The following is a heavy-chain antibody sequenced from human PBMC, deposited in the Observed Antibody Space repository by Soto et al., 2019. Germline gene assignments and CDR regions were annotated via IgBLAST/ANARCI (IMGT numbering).Heavy chain of an antibody. CDR2: ISAYNGNT. CDR3: ARGGPLRYFDWSDYYYYGMDV. J-gene: IGHJ6*02. V-gene: IGHV1-18*01. Sequence: ASVKVSCKASGYTFTSYGISWVRQAPGQGLEWMGWISAYNGNTNYAQKLQGRVTMTTDTSTGTAYMELRSLRSDDTAVYYCARGGPLRYFDWSDYYYYGMDVWGQGTTVTVSS. CDR1: GYTFTSYG. D-gene: IGHD3-9*01.